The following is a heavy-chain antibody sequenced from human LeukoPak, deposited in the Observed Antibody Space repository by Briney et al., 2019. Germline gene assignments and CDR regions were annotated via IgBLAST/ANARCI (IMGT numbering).Heavy chain of an antibody. J-gene: IGHJ6*03. CDR1: GGSFSGYY. CDR2: INHSGST. V-gene: IGHV4-34*01. Sequence: SETLSLTCAVYGGSFSGYYWSWIRQPPGKGLEWIGEINHSGSTNYNPSLKSRVTISVDTSKNQFSLKLSSVTAADTAVYYCARGLAVTYYYYYMDVWGKGTTVTVSS. D-gene: IGHD2-21*02. CDR3: ARGLAVTYYYYYMDV.